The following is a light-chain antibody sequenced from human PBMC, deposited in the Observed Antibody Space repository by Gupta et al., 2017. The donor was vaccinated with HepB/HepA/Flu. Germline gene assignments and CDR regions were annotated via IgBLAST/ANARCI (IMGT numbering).Light chain of an antibody. Sequence: DIQMTQSPSSLSASVGDRVTITCRASQSISSYLNWYQQKPGKAPKLLIYAASSVQSGVHSRFSGSGSCTDSTLTISRLQPEDFATYYWQQSYSTPLTFGGGTKVEIK. V-gene: IGKV1-39*01. CDR3: QQSYSTPLT. CDR2: AAS. CDR1: QSISSY. J-gene: IGKJ4*01.